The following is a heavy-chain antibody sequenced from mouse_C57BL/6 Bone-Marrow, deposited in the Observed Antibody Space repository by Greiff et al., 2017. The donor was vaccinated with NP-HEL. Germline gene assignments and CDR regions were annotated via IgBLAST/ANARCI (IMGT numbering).Heavy chain of an antibody. Sequence: QVQLQQPGAELVMPGASVKLSCKASGYTFTSYWMHWVKQRPGQGLEWIGEIDPSDSYTNYNQKFKGKSTLTVDKSSSTAYMQLSSLTSEDSAVYYCARKGYDSSYGNYFDYWGQGTTLTVSS. CDR1: GYTFTSYW. J-gene: IGHJ2*01. V-gene: IGHV1-69*01. CDR2: IDPSDSYT. CDR3: ARKGYDSSYGNYFDY. D-gene: IGHD1-1*01.